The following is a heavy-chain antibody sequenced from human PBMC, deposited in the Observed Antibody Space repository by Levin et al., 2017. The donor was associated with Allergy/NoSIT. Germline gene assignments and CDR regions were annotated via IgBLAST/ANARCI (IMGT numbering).Heavy chain of an antibody. Sequence: GESLKISCAASGFTFSSYGMHWVRQAPGKGLEWVAVISYDGSNKYYADSVKGRFTISRDNSKNTLYLQMNSLRAEDTAVYYCAKENKVYYFDYWGQGTLVTVSS. CDR1: GFTFSSYG. J-gene: IGHJ4*02. V-gene: IGHV3-30*18. CDR2: ISYDGSNK. CDR3: AKENKVYYFDY. D-gene: IGHD2-8*01.